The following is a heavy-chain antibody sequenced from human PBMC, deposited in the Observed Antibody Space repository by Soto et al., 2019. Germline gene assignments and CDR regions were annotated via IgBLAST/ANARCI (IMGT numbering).Heavy chain of an antibody. J-gene: IGHJ6*02. CDR2: IYWNDDK. D-gene: IGHD3-9*01. CDR3: AHSNYDILTGHYYYYYYGMDV. Sequence: GPPLVNPTQTVTLTCTFSGFSLSTRGVGVGWIRQPPGKALEWLALIYWNDDKRYSPSLKSRLTITKDTSKNQVVLTMTNMDPVDTATYYCAHSNYDILTGHYYYYYYGMDVWGQGTTVTVSS. CDR1: GFSLSTRGVG. V-gene: IGHV2-5*01.